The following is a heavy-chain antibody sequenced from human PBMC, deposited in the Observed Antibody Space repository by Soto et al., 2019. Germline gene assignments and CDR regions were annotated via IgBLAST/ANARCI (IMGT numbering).Heavy chain of an antibody. V-gene: IGHV5-10-1*01. CDR1: GYSFTSYW. Sequence: PGESLKISCKGSGYSFTSYWISWVRQMPGKGLEWMGRIDPSDSYTNYSPSFQGHVTISADKSISTAYLQWSSLKASDTAMYYCARRGYYYDSSGYYYLFAFDIWGQGTMVTVSS. CDR2: IDPSDSYT. D-gene: IGHD3-22*01. CDR3: ARRGYYYDSSGYYYLFAFDI. J-gene: IGHJ3*02.